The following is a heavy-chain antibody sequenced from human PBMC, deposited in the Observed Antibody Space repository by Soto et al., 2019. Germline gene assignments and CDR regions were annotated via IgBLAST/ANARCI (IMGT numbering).Heavy chain of an antibody. CDR1: GFTFSDYY. V-gene: IGHV3-11*06. J-gene: IGHJ4*02. Sequence: QVQLVESGGGLVKPGGSLRLSCAASGFTFSDYYMSWIRQAPGKGLEWVSYISSSSSYTNYADSVKGRFTISRDNAKNSLYLQMNSLRAEDTAVYYCARAPGYSYVFDYWGQGTLVTVSS. D-gene: IGHD5-18*01. CDR2: ISSSSSYT. CDR3: ARAPGYSYVFDY.